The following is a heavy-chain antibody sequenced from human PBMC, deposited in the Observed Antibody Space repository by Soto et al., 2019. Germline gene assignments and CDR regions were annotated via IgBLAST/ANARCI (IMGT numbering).Heavy chain of an antibody. Sequence: GGSLRLSYTASGFTFDDYGMHWVRQAPGKGREWGSGISWNSGSIGYADSVKGGLTISRENAKNSLYRQMNRRRAEDTALYHCAKDINPGWRQLGQYLEVWGKGPKVTDS. CDR2: ISWNSGSI. J-gene: IGHJ6*03. CDR1: GFTFDDYG. CDR3: AKDINPGWRQLGQYLEV. D-gene: IGHD6-6*01. V-gene: IGHV3-9*01.